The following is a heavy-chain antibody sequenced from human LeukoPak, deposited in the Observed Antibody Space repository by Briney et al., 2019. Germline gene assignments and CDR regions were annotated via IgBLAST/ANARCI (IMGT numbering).Heavy chain of an antibody. J-gene: IGHJ4*02. CDR3: SRDSGTYPGAY. D-gene: IGHD1-26*01. CDR1: GGSISSYY. CDR2: VYPSGST. Sequence: SETLSLACTVSGGSISSYYWSWIRQPAGKGLEWLGRVYPSGSTNYNPSLKSRVTMSVDTSKNQFSLKLSSVTAADTAVYYCSRDSGTYPGAYWGQGTLVTVSS. V-gene: IGHV4-4*07.